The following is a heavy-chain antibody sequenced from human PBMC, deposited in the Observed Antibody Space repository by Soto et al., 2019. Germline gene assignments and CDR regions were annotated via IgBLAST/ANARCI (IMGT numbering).Heavy chain of an antibody. D-gene: IGHD3-10*01. Sequence: EVQLVESGGGLVQPGGSLRLSCAASGFIFDSFALSWVRQAPGKGLEWVSGIGGSGGRTYYADSVKGRFTISRDNSKNTLYLQMSSLSAEDTAIYYCAKDRAFWFGEGGWFDLWGQGTLVTVSS. J-gene: IGHJ5*02. CDR1: GFIFDSFA. V-gene: IGHV3-23*04. CDR3: AKDRAFWFGEGGWFDL. CDR2: IGGSGGRT.